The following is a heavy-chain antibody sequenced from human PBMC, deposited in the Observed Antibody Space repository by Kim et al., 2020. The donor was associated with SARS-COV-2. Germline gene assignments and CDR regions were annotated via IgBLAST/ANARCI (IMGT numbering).Heavy chain of an antibody. J-gene: IGHJ3*02. Sequence: PSLKGRVTISVDTSKNQFSLKLSSVTAADTAVYYCARPRWELRDGAFDIWGQGTMVTVSS. V-gene: IGHV4-59*01. CDR3: ARPRWELRDGAFDI. D-gene: IGHD1-26*01.